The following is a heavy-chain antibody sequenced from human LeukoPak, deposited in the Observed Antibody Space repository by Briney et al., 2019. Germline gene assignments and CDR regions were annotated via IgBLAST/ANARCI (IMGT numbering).Heavy chain of an antibody. Sequence: ASVKVSCKASGYTFTSYAMHWVRQAPGQRLEWMGWINARNGNTKYSQKFQGRVTITRDTSASTAYMELSSLRSEDTAVYYCAGQLDVQMHSSSWYGPYYYGMDVWGKGTTVTVSS. J-gene: IGHJ6*04. V-gene: IGHV1-3*01. CDR1: GYTFTSYA. CDR3: AGQLDVQMHSSSWYGPYYYGMDV. D-gene: IGHD6-13*01. CDR2: INARNGNT.